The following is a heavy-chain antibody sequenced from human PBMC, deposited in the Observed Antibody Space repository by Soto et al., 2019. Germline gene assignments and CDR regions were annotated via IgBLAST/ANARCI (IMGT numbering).Heavy chain of an antibody. D-gene: IGHD6-13*01. J-gene: IGHJ6*02. CDR1: GGSISSYY. Sequence: QVQLQESGPGLVKPSETLSLTCTVSGGSISSYYWSWIRQPPGKGLEWIGYIYYSGSTNYSPSLKGRVTISVDTSKHQFSLNLSSVTAADTAVYYCAREGVSSSWYYYYALDVWGQGTTVTVSS. V-gene: IGHV4-59*01. CDR3: AREGVSSSWYYYYALDV. CDR2: IYYSGST.